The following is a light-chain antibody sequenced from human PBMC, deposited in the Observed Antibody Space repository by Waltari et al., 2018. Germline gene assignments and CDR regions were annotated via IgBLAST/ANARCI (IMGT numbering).Light chain of an antibody. CDR2: AAS. Sequence: DIQMTQSPSSLSASVGDRVTITCRASQSISSYLNWYQQKPWKAPKLLIYAASRLQSGVPSRFSGSGSGTDFTLTISSLQPEDFATYYCQQSYSTPLTFGGGTKVEIK. V-gene: IGKV1-39*01. J-gene: IGKJ4*01. CDR1: QSISSY. CDR3: QQSYSTPLT.